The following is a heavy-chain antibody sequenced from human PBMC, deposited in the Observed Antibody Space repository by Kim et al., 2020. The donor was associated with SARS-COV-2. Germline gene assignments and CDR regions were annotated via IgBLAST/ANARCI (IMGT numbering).Heavy chain of an antibody. CDR3: ARDLLGSSSSGRYFDS. Sequence: ASVKVSCKASGYIFTAYYMHWVRQAPGQGLEWMGMINPSGGPTRYAQRFQGRVTLTRDTSTSAAYMELSSLKSEDTAVYYCARDLLGSSSSGRYFDSWGQGTLGTVSS. CDR2: INPSGGPT. CDR1: GYIFTAYY. V-gene: IGHV1-46*01. J-gene: IGHJ4*02. D-gene: IGHD6-6*01.